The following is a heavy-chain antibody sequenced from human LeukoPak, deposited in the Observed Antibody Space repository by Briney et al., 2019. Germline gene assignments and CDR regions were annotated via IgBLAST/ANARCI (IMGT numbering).Heavy chain of an antibody. D-gene: IGHD2-2*01. CDR1: GGSFSGYY. Sequence: SETLSLTCAVYGGSFSGYYWSWIRQPPGKGLEWIGEINHSGSTNYNPSLKSRVTISVDTSKNQFSLKLSSVTAADTAVYYCARHTYCSSSTCNDPWFDPWGQGTLVTVSS. J-gene: IGHJ5*02. CDR3: ARHTYCSSSTCNDPWFDP. V-gene: IGHV4-34*01. CDR2: INHSGST.